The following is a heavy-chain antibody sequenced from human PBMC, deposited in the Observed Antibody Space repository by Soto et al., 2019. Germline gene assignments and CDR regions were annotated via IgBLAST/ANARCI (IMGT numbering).Heavy chain of an antibody. CDR3: ATYYDFWSGYYDY. Sequence: GGSLRLSCAASGFTFSSYWMSWVRQAPGKGLEWVANIKQDRSEKYYADSVKGRFTISRDNAKNSLYLQMNSLRAEDTSVYYCATYYDFWSGYYDYWGQGTLVTVSS. J-gene: IGHJ4*02. CDR1: GFTFSSYW. V-gene: IGHV3-7*01. CDR2: IKQDRSEK. D-gene: IGHD3-3*01.